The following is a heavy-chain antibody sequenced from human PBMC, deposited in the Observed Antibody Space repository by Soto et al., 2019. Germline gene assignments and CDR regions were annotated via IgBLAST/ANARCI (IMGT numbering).Heavy chain of an antibody. CDR1: GGSISSYY. J-gene: IGHJ4*02. Sequence: QVQLQESGPGLVKPSETLSLTCTVSGGSISSYYWSWIRQPPGKGLEWIGYIYYSGSTNYNPSLNSRVTISVDTAKNQFSLKLSSVTAADTAVYYCARGGTKSGYSSGWYLGYWGQGTLVTVSS. CDR2: IYYSGST. V-gene: IGHV4-59*01. CDR3: ARGGTKSGYSSGWYLGY. D-gene: IGHD6-19*01.